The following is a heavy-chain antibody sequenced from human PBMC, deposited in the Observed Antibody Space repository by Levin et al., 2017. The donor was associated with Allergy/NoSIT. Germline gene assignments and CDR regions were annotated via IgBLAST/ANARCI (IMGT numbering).Heavy chain of an antibody. CDR1: GGTFSSYA. J-gene: IGHJ4*02. CDR3: ASPADYGDYVNYFDY. Sequence: WASVKVSCKASGGTFSSYAISWVRQAPGQGLEWMGGIIPIFGTANYAQKFQGRVTITADESTSTAYMELSSLRSEDTAVYYCASPADYGDYVNYFDYWGQGTLVTVSS. CDR2: IIPIFGTA. V-gene: IGHV1-69*13. D-gene: IGHD4-17*01.